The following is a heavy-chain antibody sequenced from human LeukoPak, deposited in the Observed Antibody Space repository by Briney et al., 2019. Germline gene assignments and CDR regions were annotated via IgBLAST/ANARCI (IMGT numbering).Heavy chain of an antibody. CDR2: IRRDGNEK. J-gene: IGHJ4*02. CDR1: GFTFSNYW. CDR3: ARHRDSDISGSSAGLDY. V-gene: IGHV3-7*01. Sequence: PGGSLRLSCAASGFTFSNYWMTWVRQAPGKGLEWVANIRRDGNEKHYVESMEGRFIITRDNAKNSLYLEMYSLRVEDTAVYFCARHRDSDISGSSAGLDYWGQGTLVTVSS. D-gene: IGHD3-22*01.